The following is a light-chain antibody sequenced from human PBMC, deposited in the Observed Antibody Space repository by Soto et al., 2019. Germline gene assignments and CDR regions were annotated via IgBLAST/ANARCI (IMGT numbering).Light chain of an antibody. CDR3: QQYNNWPWT. V-gene: IGKV3-15*01. Sequence: EIVMTQSPATLSVSPVERATLSCMASQSVSSNLAWYQQKPGQAPRLLIYGASTRATGIPAGFSGSGSGTEFTLTISSLQSEDFAVYYRQQYNNWPWTFGQGTKVDI. CDR1: QSVSSN. CDR2: GAS. J-gene: IGKJ1*01.